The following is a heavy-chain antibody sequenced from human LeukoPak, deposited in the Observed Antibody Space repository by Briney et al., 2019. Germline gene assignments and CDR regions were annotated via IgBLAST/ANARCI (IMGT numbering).Heavy chain of an antibody. D-gene: IGHD1-26*01. J-gene: IGHJ4*02. CDR1: GGSFSGYY. V-gene: IGHV4-34*01. CDR3: ARISGSQPYYFDY. CDR2: IYYSGST. Sequence: PSETLSLTCAVYGGSFSGYYWSWIRQPPGKGLEWIGNIYYSGSTYYNPSLKSRVTISVDTSKNQFSLKLSSVTAADTAVYYCARISGSQPYYFDYWGQGTLVTVSS.